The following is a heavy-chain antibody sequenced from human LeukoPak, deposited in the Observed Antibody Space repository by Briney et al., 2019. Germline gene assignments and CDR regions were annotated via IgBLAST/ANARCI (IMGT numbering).Heavy chain of an antibody. CDR1: GFTFSSYA. J-gene: IGHJ4*02. V-gene: IGHV3-30-3*01. Sequence: GRSPRLSCAASGFTFSSYAMHWVRQAPGKGLEWVAVISYDGSNKYYADSVKGRFTISRDNSKNTLYLQMNSLRAEDTAVYYCARSAVVGATPFDYWGQGTLVTVSS. CDR3: ARSAVVGATPFDY. D-gene: IGHD1-26*01. CDR2: ISYDGSNK.